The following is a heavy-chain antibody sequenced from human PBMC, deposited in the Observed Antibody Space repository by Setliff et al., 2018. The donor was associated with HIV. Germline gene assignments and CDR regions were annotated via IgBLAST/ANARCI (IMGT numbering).Heavy chain of an antibody. V-gene: IGHV3-11*04. D-gene: IGHD4-17*01. Sequence: PGGSLRLSCAASGFTFSDYYMSWIRQAPGKGLEWVSYISSRGSTIYYADSVKGRFTIPRDNAKNSLYLQMNTLRAEDTAVYFCARSPYGDYGLDYWGQGTLVTVSS. CDR1: GFTFSDYY. CDR2: ISSRGSTI. CDR3: ARSPYGDYGLDY. J-gene: IGHJ4*02.